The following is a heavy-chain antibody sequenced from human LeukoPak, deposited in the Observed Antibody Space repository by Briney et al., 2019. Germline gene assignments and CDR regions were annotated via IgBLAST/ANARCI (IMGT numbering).Heavy chain of an antibody. J-gene: IGHJ5*02. V-gene: IGHV3-30*02. CDR2: IRYDGSNK. Sequence: QPGGSLRLSCAASRFTFSSYGMHWVRQAPGKGLEWVAFIRYDGSNKYYADSVKGRFTISRDNSKNTLYLQMNSLRAEDTAVYYCAKDQGYCSGGSCYENWFDPWGQGTLVTVSS. D-gene: IGHD2-15*01. CDR1: RFTFSSYG. CDR3: AKDQGYCSGGSCYENWFDP.